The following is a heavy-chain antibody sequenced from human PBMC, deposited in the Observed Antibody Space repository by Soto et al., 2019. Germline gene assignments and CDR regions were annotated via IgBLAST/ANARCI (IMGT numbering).Heavy chain of an antibody. CDR2: IYYSGST. D-gene: IGHD2-2*01. CDR1: GGSISSYY. V-gene: IGHV4-59*01. Sequence: QVQLQESGPGLVKPSETLSLTCTVSGGSISSYYWSWIRQPPGKGLEWIGYIYYSGSTNYNPSLKCRVSLTVDTSKNQFSLKLSSVAAADTAVYYCARGRGGWFINQLLNAFDIWGQGTMVTVSS. J-gene: IGHJ3*02. CDR3: ARGRGGWFINQLLNAFDI.